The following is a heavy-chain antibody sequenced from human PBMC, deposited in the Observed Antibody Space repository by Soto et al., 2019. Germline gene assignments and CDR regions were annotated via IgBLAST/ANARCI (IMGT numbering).Heavy chain of an antibody. D-gene: IGHD6-13*01. CDR3: ARIQRYSSFSHYYYYYGMDV. CDR2: IYYSGST. Sequence: SETLSLTCTVSGGSVSSYYWSWIRQPPGKGLEWIGYIYYSGSTNYNPSLKSRVTISVDTSKNQFSLKLSSVTAADTAVYYCARIQRYSSFSHYYYYYGMDVWGQGTTVTVSS. J-gene: IGHJ6*02. V-gene: IGHV4-59*02. CDR1: GGSVSSYY.